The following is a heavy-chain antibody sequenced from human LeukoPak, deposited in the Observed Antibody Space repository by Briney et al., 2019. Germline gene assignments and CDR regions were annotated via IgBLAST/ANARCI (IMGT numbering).Heavy chain of an antibody. V-gene: IGHV1-2*02. CDR2: INPNSGGT. Sequence: ASVKVSCKASGYTFTGYYMHWVRQAPGQGLEWMGWINPNSGGTNYAQKFQGRVTMTRDTSISTAYMELSRLRSDDTAVYYCARADGLRLGELSPPFDYWGQGTLVTVSS. CDR3: ARADGLRLGELSPPFDY. J-gene: IGHJ4*02. D-gene: IGHD3-16*02. CDR1: GYTFTGYY.